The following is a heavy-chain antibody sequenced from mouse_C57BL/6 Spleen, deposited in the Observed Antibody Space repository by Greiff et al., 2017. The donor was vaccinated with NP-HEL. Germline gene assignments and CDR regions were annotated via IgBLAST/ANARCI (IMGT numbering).Heavy chain of an antibody. J-gene: IGHJ1*03. D-gene: IGHD1-1*01. CDR1: GYTFTSYW. V-gene: IGHV1-50*01. CDR2: IDPSDSYT. CDR3: ARSPITTAGYFDV. Sequence: VQLQQSGAELVKPGASVKLSCKASGYTFTSYWMQWVKQRPGQGLEWIGEIDPSDSYTNYNQKFKGKATLTVDTSSSTAYMQLSSLTSEDSAVYYCARSPITTAGYFDVWGTGTTVTVSS.